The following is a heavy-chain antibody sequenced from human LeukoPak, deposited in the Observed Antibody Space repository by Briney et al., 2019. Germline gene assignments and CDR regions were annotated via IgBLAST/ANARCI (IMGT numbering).Heavy chain of an antibody. J-gene: IGHJ4*02. Sequence: GGSLRLSCAASGFTFSSYAMSWVRQAPGKGLEWVSSISGTSDDIYYADSLKGRFTISRDNAKNSLYLQMNSLRAEDTAVYYCARDGHTGGDSYFDSWGQGSLVTVSS. CDR2: ISGTSDDI. CDR1: GFTFSSYA. CDR3: ARDGHTGGDSYFDS. V-gene: IGHV3-21*01. D-gene: IGHD3-16*02.